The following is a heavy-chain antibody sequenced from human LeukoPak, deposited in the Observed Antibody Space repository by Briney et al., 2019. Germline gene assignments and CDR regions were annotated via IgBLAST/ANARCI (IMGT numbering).Heavy chain of an antibody. Sequence: ASVKVSCKTSGYIFTGHYMHWVRQAPGQGLEWMGWINPNSGGTNYAQKFQGRVTMTRDTSISTAYMELSRLRSDDTAVYYCARVVYYFDNIGLTSDAFDIWGQGTMVTVSS. J-gene: IGHJ3*02. D-gene: IGHD3-22*01. CDR2: INPNSGGT. CDR3: ARVVYYFDNIGLTSDAFDI. V-gene: IGHV1-2*02. CDR1: GYIFTGHY.